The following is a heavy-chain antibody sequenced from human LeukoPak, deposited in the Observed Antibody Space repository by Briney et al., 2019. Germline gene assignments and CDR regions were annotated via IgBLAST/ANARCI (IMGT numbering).Heavy chain of an antibody. D-gene: IGHD1-26*01. CDR2: IWYDGGNK. CDR1: GFMFNNYG. Sequence: GGSLRLSCAASGFMFNNYGMHWVRQAPGKGLEWVAVIWYDGGNKYYADSVKGRFTISRDNSKNTLYLQMDSLRAEDTAMYYCAKRSGSFFYFDSWGQGTLVTVSS. V-gene: IGHV3-33*06. CDR3: AKRSGSFFYFDS. J-gene: IGHJ4*02.